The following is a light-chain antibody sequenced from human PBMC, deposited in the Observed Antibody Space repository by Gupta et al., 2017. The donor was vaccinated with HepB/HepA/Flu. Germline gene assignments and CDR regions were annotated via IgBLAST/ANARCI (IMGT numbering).Light chain of an antibody. CDR3: TQGTHWPPVT. Sequence: DVVMTQSLLSLPVTLGQPASISCSSSQSLVHTYGNTYLSWIHQRPGQSPRRLIYKVSNRDSGVPDRFSGSGSGTDFTLKISRVEAEDVGVYYCTQGTHWPPVTFGQGTRLEIK. CDR2: KVS. CDR1: QSLVHTYGNTY. J-gene: IGKJ5*01. V-gene: IGKV2-30*02.